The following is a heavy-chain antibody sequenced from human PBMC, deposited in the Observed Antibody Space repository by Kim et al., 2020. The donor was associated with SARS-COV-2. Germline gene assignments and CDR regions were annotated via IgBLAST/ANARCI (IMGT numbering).Heavy chain of an antibody. CDR3: ARDGTAVVITLADAFDI. CDR2: ISSSGSTI. V-gene: IGHV3-48*03. CDR1: GFTFSSYE. D-gene: IGHD3-22*01. J-gene: IGHJ3*02. Sequence: GGSLRLSCAASGFTFSSYEMNWVRQAPGKGLEWVSYISSSGSTIYYADSVKGRFTISRDNAKNSLYLQMNSLRAEDTAVYYCARDGTAVVITLADAFDIWGQGTMVTVSS.